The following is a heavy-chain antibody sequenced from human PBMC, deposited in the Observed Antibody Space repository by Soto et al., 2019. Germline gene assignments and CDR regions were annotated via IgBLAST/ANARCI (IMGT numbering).Heavy chain of an antibody. V-gene: IGHV3-30*18. CDR1: GFTFSSYG. J-gene: IGHJ4*02. D-gene: IGHD3-22*01. CDR2: ISYDGSNK. CDR3: AKIGIPDYDDSSDYAY. Sequence: GGSLRLSCAASGFTFSSYGMHWVRQAPGKGLEWVAVISYDGSNKYYADSVKGRFTISRDNSKNTLYLQMNSLRAEDTAVYYCAKIGIPDYDDSSDYAYWGQGTLVTVS.